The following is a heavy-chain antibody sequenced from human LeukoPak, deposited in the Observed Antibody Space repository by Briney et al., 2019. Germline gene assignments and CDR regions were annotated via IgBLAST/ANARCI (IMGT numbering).Heavy chain of an antibody. J-gene: IGHJ5*02. D-gene: IGHD2/OR15-2a*01. CDR2: IYYSGST. Sequence: SETLSLTCTVSGGSISSYYWSWTRQPPGKGLEWIGYIYYSGSTNYNPSLKSRVTISVDTSKNQFSLKLSSVTAADTAVYYCARSELGWFDPWGQGTLVTVSS. CDR1: GGSISSYY. V-gene: IGHV4-59*08. CDR3: ARSELGWFDP.